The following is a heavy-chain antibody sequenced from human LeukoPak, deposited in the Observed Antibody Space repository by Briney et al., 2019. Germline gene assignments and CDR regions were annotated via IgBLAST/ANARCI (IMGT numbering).Heavy chain of an antibody. J-gene: IGHJ6*03. D-gene: IGHD1-20*01. CDR2: ISSSSSTI. Sequence: GGSLRLSCAASGFTFSSYSMNWVRQAPGKGQEWVSYISSSSSTIYYADSVKGRFTISRDNAKNSLYLQMNSLRDEDTAVYYCAREGYNWNDSRFYYYYYMDVWGKGTTVTVSS. CDR3: AREGYNWNDSRFYYYYYMDV. V-gene: IGHV3-48*02. CDR1: GFTFSSYS.